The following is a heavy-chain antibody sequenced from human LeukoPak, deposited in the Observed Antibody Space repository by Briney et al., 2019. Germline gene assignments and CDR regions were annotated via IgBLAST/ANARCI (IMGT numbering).Heavy chain of an antibody. CDR3: ASLGATKVRYYYYGMDV. J-gene: IGHJ6*02. CDR1: GYTFTDYY. V-gene: IGHV1-2*06. CDR2: INPNSGGT. Sequence: ASVKVSCKASGYTFTDYYMYWVRQAPGQGLEWMGRINPNSGGTNYAQKFQGRVTMTRDTSISTAYMELSRLRSDDTAVYYCASLGATKVRYYYYGMDVWGQGTTVTASS. D-gene: IGHD1-26*01.